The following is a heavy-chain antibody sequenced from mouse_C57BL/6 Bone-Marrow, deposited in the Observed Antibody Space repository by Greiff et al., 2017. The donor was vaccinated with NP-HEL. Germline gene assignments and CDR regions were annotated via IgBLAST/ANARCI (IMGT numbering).Heavy chain of an antibody. D-gene: IGHD1-1*01. J-gene: IGHJ2*01. Sequence: QVQLQQSGAELARPGASVKLSCKASGYTFTSYGISWVKQRTGQGLEWIGEIYPRSGNTYYNEKFKGKATLTADKSSSTAYMELRSLTSEDSAVYFCARYYYGSIHGDYWGQGTTLTVSS. CDR2: IYPRSGNT. CDR3: ARYYYGSIHGDY. CDR1: GYTFTSYG. V-gene: IGHV1-81*01.